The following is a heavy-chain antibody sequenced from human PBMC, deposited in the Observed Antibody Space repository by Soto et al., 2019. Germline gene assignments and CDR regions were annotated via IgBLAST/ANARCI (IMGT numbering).Heavy chain of an antibody. J-gene: IGHJ4*02. CDR2: IIPIFGTA. CDR3: ARDRVASYYYDSSGYYNFDY. D-gene: IGHD3-22*01. Sequence: SVKVSCKAPGGTFSSYAISWVRQAPGQGLEWMGGIIPIFGTANYAQKFQGRVTITADESTSTAYMELSSLRSEDTAVYYCARDRVASYYYDSSGYYNFDYWGQGTLVTVSS. V-gene: IGHV1-69*13. CDR1: GGTFSSYA.